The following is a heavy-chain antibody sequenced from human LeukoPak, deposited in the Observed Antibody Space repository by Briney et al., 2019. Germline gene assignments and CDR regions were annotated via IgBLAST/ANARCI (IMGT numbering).Heavy chain of an antibody. CDR3: AREGRGDCSGGSCHSLDY. D-gene: IGHD2-15*01. CDR2: IYYSGST. J-gene: IGHJ4*02. CDR1: GGSISSYY. V-gene: IGHV4-59*01. Sequence: SSETLSLTCTVSGGSISSYYWSWIRQPPGKGLEWIGYIYYSGSTNYNPSLKSRVTISVDTSKNQFSLKLSSVTAADTAVYYCAREGRGDCSGGSCHSLDYWGQGTLVTVSS.